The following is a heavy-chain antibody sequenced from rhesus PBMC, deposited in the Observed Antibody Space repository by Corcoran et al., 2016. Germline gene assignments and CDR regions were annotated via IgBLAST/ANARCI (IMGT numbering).Heavy chain of an antibody. J-gene: IGHJ5-2*02. CDR1: GGSFSGYW. CDR3: ARDNRIAAADYNSLDV. V-gene: IGHV4S14*01. CDR2: ISIGGSN. Sequence: QVQLQESGPGLVKPPETLSLTCAVSGGSFSGYWWGWIRQPPGKGLEWIGHISIGGSNYLNPSLKSRVTLSVDTSKNQVSLKLSSVTAADTAVYYCARDNRIAAADYNSLDVWGRGVLVTVSS. D-gene: IGHD6-31*01.